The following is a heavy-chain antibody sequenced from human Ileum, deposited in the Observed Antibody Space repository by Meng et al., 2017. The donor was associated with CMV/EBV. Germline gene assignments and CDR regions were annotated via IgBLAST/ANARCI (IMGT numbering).Heavy chain of an antibody. Sequence: SLKISCAASGFIFSDYYMTWIRQAPGKGLEWISYISTSGSNTYYADSVKGRFTISRDNAKNSLYLQMNSLRAEDTAVYFCARRLAYTGSSVNYYNYGMDVWGQGTTVTVSS. CDR2: ISTSGSNT. D-gene: IGHD6-6*01. CDR3: ARRLAYTGSSVNYYNYGMDV. CDR1: GFIFSDYY. V-gene: IGHV3-11*01. J-gene: IGHJ6*02.